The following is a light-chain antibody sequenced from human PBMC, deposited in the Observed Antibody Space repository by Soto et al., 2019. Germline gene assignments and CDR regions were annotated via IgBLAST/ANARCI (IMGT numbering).Light chain of an antibody. CDR1: SSDVGSYDR. CDR2: EVS. Sequence: QSALTQPPSVSGSPGQSVTISCTGSSSDVGSYDRVSWYQQPPGTAPKLMIYEVSNRPSGVPDRFSGSKSGNTASLTISGLQAEDEADYYCSSYASGSTLVFGGGTKLTVL. V-gene: IGLV2-18*02. J-gene: IGLJ3*02. CDR3: SSYASGSTLV.